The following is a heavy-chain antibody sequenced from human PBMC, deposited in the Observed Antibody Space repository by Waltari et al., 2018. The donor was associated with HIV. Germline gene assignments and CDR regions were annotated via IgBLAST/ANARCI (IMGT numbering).Heavy chain of an antibody. V-gene: IGHV4-4*07. CDR1: GGSISGYY. CDR2: MSTSGST. D-gene: IGHD3-16*01. J-gene: IGHJ4*02. CDR3: ARENDTSWRALGH. Sequence: QVQLQESGPGLVKPSETLSLTCTVSGGSISGYYWSWIRQPGGKGLEWIGRMSTSGSTNYNASLRGRVTMAVDTSKNQFSLKLSSVTAAETAVYYCARENDTSWRALGHWGQGTLVTVSS.